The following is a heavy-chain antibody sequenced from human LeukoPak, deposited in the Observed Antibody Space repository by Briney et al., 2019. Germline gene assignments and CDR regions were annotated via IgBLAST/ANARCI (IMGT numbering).Heavy chain of an antibody. V-gene: IGHV3-23*01. CDR1: GFTFSNYA. D-gene: IGHD3-3*01. Sequence: GGSLRLSCAASGFTFSNYAMSWVRQAPGKGLEWVSAISGSGGSTYYADSVKGRFTISRDNAKNSLYLQMNSLRAEDTAVYYCARDSNVLRFLEWLSPFDYWGQGTLVTVSS. CDR2: ISGSGGST. J-gene: IGHJ4*02. CDR3: ARDSNVLRFLEWLSPFDY.